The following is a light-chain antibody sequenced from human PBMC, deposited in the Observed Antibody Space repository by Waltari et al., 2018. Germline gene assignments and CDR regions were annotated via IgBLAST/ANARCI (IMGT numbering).Light chain of an antibody. CDR2: DAS. CDR1: QDISNQ. CDR3: QETNTFPIT. Sequence: DIKMTQSPSSVSASVGDTITITCRASQDISNQLTWYQQKPGKAPKFLIYDASTLESGVPSRFSGSGSGTDFTLTVRSLQPEDFATYYCQETNTFPITFGQGTRLEIK. J-gene: IGKJ5*01. V-gene: IGKV1D-12*01.